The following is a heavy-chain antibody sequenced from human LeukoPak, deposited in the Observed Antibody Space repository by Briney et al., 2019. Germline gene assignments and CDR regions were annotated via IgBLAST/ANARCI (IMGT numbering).Heavy chain of an antibody. D-gene: IGHD2-2*02. CDR1: GLTFSNVW. J-gene: IGHJ6*03. Sequence: GGSLRLSCEVSGLTFSNVWMHWVRQAPGQGLVWVSRINTAGSTVYADPVKGRFTISRDNSKNTLYLQMNSLRAEDTAVYYCAKGAVYCSSTSCYTGRGYYYYMDVWGKGTTVTVSS. CDR3: AKGAVYCSSTSCYTGRGYYYYMDV. CDR2: INTAGST. V-gene: IGHV3-74*01.